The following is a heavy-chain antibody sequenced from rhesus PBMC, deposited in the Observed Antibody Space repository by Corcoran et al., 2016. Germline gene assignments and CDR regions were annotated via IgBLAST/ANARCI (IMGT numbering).Heavy chain of an antibody. J-gene: IGHJ4*01. Sequence: QVQLQESGPGLVKSSETLSLTCAVSGGSISSSYNYWSWLRQAPGKGLEWIGCISQRGSNSYNPSLKSRVTISRDTSKNQFSLKLTSVTAADTAFYYCARRDCSSSSCYFDNWGQGVLVTVSS. CDR3: ARRDCSSSSCYFDN. D-gene: IGHD2-2*01. CDR1: GGSISSSYNY. CDR2: ISQRGSN. V-gene: IGHV4-122*02.